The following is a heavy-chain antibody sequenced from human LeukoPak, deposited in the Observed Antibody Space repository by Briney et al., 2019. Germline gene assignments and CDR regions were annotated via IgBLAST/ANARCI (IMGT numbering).Heavy chain of an antibody. Sequence: GGSLRLSCAASGFTFSNYAMYWVRQAPGRGLEYVSAISTNGGSTDYANSVKGRFTISRDNSDNRVFLQMGTLRAEDMAVYYCARGGYYDSSGSFDYWGQGILVTVCS. J-gene: IGHJ4*02. V-gene: IGHV3-64*01. CDR1: GFTFSNYA. D-gene: IGHD3-22*01. CDR3: ARGGYYDSSGSFDY. CDR2: ISTNGGST.